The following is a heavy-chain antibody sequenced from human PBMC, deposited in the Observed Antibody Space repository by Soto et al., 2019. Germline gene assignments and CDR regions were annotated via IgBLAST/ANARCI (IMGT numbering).Heavy chain of an antibody. V-gene: IGHV3-30*18. CDR3: AKGHSSSGRDGMDV. CDR1: IFSFSSYG. J-gene: IGHJ6*02. D-gene: IGHD6-6*01. CDR2: ISYDGSNK. Sequence: PRGSLRLSCAASIFSFSSYGMHWVRQGPGKGLEWVAVISYDGSNKYYADSVKGRFTISRDNSKNTLYLQMNSLRAEDTAVYYCAKGHSSSGRDGMDVWGQGTTVTVSS.